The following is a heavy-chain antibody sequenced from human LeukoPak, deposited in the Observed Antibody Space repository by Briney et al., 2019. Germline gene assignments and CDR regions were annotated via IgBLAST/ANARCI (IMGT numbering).Heavy chain of an antibody. CDR1: GFTFSSYG. D-gene: IGHD6-6*01. CDR2: IWYDGSNK. J-gene: IGHJ4*02. V-gene: IGHV3-33*01. Sequence: PGGSLRLSCAASGFTFSSYGMHWVRQAPGKGLEWVAVIWYDGSNKYYADSVKGRFTISRDNAKNSLYLQMNSLRAEDTAVYYCARALGSAARLYYFDYWGQGTLVTVSS. CDR3: ARALGSAARLYYFDY.